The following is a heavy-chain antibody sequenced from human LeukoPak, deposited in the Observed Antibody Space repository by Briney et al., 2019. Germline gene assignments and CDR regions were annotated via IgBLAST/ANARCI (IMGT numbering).Heavy chain of an antibody. J-gene: IGHJ6*02. CDR1: GGSISSYY. CDR3: ARIAAAGTSEGYYYYGMDV. Sequence: SETLSLTCTVSGGSISSYYWSWIRQPPGKGLGWIGYIYYSGSTNYNPSLKSRVTISVDTSKNQFSLKLSSVTAADTAVYYCARIAAAGTSEGYYYYGMDVWGQGTTVTVSS. D-gene: IGHD6-13*01. CDR2: IYYSGST. V-gene: IGHV4-59*01.